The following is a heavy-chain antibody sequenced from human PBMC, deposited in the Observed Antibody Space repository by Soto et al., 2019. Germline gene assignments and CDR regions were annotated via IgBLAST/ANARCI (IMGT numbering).Heavy chain of an antibody. CDR3: ARVEAVAGIYNYHGLDV. V-gene: IGHV1-69*12. J-gene: IGHJ6*02. CDR2: IVPIFGTT. D-gene: IGHD6-19*01. Sequence: QVQLVQSGAEVKKPGSSVKVSCKASGGTFSNYAISWVRQAPGQGLEWMGGIVPIFGTTYYAQKFQGRVTIIADDSTTTAYLERSSLRSEDTAMYYCARVEAVAGIYNYHGLDVWGQGTAVSVSS. CDR1: GGTFSNYA.